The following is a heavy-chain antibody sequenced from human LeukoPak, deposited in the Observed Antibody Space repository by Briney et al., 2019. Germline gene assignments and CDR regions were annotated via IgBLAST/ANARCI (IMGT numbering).Heavy chain of an antibody. V-gene: IGHV3-48*02. Sequence: GESLRLSCAASGFTFSSYGMSWVRQAPGKGLECLSHITSGGTIYYADSVKGRFTISRDNAKSSLYLQMSSLRDEDTAVYYCARRYCSGGSCGVGPYFDYWGQGTLVTVSS. CDR1: GFTFSSYG. D-gene: IGHD2-15*01. J-gene: IGHJ4*02. CDR2: ITSGGTI. CDR3: ARRYCSGGSCGVGPYFDY.